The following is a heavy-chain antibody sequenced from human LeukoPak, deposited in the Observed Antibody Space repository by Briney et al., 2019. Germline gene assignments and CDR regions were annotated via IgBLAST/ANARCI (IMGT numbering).Heavy chain of an antibody. J-gene: IGHJ5*02. Sequence: GGSLRLSCAASGFTFSSYGMHWVRQAPGKGLEWVAVISYDGSNKYYADSVKGRFTISRDNSKNTLYLQMNSLRAEDTAVYYCANLGVAAAGSHWFDPWGQGTLVTVSS. D-gene: IGHD6-13*01. V-gene: IGHV3-30*18. CDR1: GFTFSSYG. CDR3: ANLGVAAAGSHWFDP. CDR2: ISYDGSNK.